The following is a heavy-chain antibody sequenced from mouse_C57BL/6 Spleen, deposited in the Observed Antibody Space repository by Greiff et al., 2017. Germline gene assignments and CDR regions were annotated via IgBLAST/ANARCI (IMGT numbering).Heavy chain of an antibody. J-gene: IGHJ4*01. CDR3: ARSTTVYYYAMDY. CDR1: GYSFTGYY. CDR2: INPSTGGT. V-gene: IGHV1-42*01. Sequence: EVQLQQSGPELVKPGASVKISCKASGYSFTGYYMNWVKQSPEKSLEWIGEINPSTGGTTYNQKFKAKATLTVDKSSSTAYMQLKSLTSEDSAVYYCARSTTVYYYAMDYWGQGTSVTVSS. D-gene: IGHD1-1*01.